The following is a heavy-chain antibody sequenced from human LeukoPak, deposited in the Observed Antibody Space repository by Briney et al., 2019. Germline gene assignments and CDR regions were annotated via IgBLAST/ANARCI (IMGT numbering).Heavy chain of an antibody. CDR3: ARDWRGSYFPDF. Sequence: GASVKVSCKASGYSLTDYYMHWVRQAPGQGLEWMGWINPNSGDTNYAQKFQGRVTMTRDTSISTAYMELSRLTSDDTAVYYCARDWRGSYFPDFWGQGTLVIVSS. D-gene: IGHD1-26*01. CDR1: GYSLTDYY. J-gene: IGHJ4*02. V-gene: IGHV1-2*02. CDR2: INPNSGDT.